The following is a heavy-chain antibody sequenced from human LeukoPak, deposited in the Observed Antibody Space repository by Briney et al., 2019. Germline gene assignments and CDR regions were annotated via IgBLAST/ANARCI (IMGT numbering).Heavy chain of an antibody. CDR1: GFSFTNFW. CDR2: IHPEGNEK. CDR3: ARGDAFSGDH. Sequence: PGGSLRLSCAVSGFSFTNFWMSWVRQAPGRGLEWVANIHPEGNEKYHVESVKGRFTISRDNTKNLLFLQRNGLRVEGTAVYYCARGDAFSGDHWGQGTLVTVSS. J-gene: IGHJ4*02. V-gene: IGHV3-7*04.